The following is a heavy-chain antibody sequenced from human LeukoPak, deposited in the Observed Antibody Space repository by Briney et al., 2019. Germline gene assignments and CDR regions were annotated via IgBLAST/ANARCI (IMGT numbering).Heavy chain of an antibody. CDR3: ARDILLCYYDSSGYCSGMDV. CDR1: GYTFISYY. V-gene: IGHV1-46*01. D-gene: IGHD3-22*01. CDR2: INPSGGST. Sequence: ASVKVSCKASGYTFISYYMHWVRQAPGQGLEWMGIINPSGGSTSYAQKFQGRVTMTRDTSTSTVYMELSSLRSEDTAVYYCARDILLCYYDSSGYCSGMDVWGQGTTVTVSS. J-gene: IGHJ6*02.